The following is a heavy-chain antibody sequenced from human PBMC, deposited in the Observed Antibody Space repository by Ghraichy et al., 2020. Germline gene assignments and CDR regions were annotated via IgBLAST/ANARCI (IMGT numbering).Heavy chain of an antibody. V-gene: IGHV4-34*01. Sequence: SETLSLTCAVYGGSFSGYYWSWIRQPPGKGLEWIGEINHSGSTNYNPSLKSRVTISVDTSKNQFSLKLSSVTAADTAVYYCASRVQGVIIHPTFANWFDPWGQGTLVTVSS. CDR2: INHSGST. CDR3: ASRVQGVIIHPTFANWFDP. CDR1: GGSFSGYY. J-gene: IGHJ5*02. D-gene: IGHD3-10*01.